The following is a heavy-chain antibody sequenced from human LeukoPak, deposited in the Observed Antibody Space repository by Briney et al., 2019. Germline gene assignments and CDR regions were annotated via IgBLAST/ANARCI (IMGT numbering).Heavy chain of an antibody. CDR2: IYSGGST. CDR1: GFTVSSNY. Sequence: GGSLRLSCAASGFTVSSNYMSWVRQAPGKGLEWVSVIYSGGSTYYADSVKGRYTISRDNSKNTLYLQMNSLRAEDTAVYYCARMLLWFGELVHGMDVWGQGTTVTVSS. V-gene: IGHV3-53*01. CDR3: ARMLLWFGELVHGMDV. D-gene: IGHD3-10*01. J-gene: IGHJ6*02.